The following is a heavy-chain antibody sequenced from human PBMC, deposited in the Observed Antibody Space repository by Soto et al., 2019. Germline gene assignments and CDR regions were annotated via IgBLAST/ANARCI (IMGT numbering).Heavy chain of an antibody. D-gene: IGHD3-22*01. CDR2: FDPEDGET. Sequence: GPSVEVSCKVSGYTLTELSMHWVRRAPGKGLEWMGGFDPEDGETIYAQKFQGRVTMTEDTSTDTAYMELSSLRSEDTAVYYCATPLSYYDSSGYSHFGGFDYWGQGTLVTVSS. J-gene: IGHJ4*02. CDR1: GYTLTELS. CDR3: ATPLSYYDSSGYSHFGGFDY. V-gene: IGHV1-24*01.